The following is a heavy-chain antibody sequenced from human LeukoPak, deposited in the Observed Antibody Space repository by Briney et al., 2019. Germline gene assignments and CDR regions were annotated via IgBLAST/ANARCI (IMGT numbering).Heavy chain of an antibody. V-gene: IGHV1-46*01. D-gene: IGHD2-15*01. J-gene: IGHJ5*02. CDR2: INPSGGST. Sequence: ASVKVSCKASGYTFTSYYMHWVRQAPGQGPEWMGIINPSGGSTSYAQKFQGRVTVTRDTSTSTVYMELSSLRSEDTAVYYCARVVVARMGFDPWGQGTLVTVSS. CDR1: GYTFTSYY. CDR3: ARVVVARMGFDP.